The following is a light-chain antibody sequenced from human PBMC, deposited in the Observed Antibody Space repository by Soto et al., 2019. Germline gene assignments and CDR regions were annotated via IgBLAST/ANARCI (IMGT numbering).Light chain of an antibody. J-gene: IGKJ2*01. Sequence: EIILTQSPASLSVSPGERATLSCRASQSVNNNLAWYQQKPDQAPRLLIYGASTRATGIPGRFRGSGSGTEFTLTITSLQFEDFAVYFCQQYNNLPPDTFGQGTKLEIK. CDR1: QSVNNN. CDR2: GAS. V-gene: IGKV3-15*01. CDR3: QQYNNLPPDT.